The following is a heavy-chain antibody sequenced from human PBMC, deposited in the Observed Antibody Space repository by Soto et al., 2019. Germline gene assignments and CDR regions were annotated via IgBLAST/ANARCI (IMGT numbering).Heavy chain of an antibody. J-gene: IGHJ4*02. V-gene: IGHV3-11*01. CDR2: INGGGDVI. CDR1: GFTFSDYY. Sequence: VQLVESGGGLVKPGGSLRLSCVASGFTFSDYYMTWIRQAPGKGPEWISYINGGGDVIAYADSVKGRFTISRDNARRSVYLQMNSLTVDDTAVYYCSRDPPLVDYWGQGTLVTVSS. CDR3: SRDPPLVDY. D-gene: IGHD1-26*01.